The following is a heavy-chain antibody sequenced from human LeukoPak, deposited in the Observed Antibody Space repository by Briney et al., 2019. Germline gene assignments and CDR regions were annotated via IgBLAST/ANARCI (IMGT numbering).Heavy chain of an antibody. V-gene: IGHV4-34*01. CDR1: GGSFSGYY. D-gene: IGHD3-22*01. Sequence: SETLSLTCAVYGGSFSGYYWSWIRQPPGKGLEWIGEINHSGSTNYNPSLKSRVTISVDTSKNQFSLKLSSVTAADTAVYYCAREKAPYYDSSGPHAFDIWGQGTMVTVSS. CDR3: AREKAPYYDSSGPHAFDI. J-gene: IGHJ3*02. CDR2: INHSGST.